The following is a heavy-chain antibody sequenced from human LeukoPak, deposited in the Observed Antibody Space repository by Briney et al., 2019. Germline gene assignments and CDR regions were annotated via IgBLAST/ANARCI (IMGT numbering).Heavy chain of an antibody. CDR3: AKDYGYSSSWYDD. V-gene: IGHV3-9*01. CDR2: ISWNSARV. Sequence: SGGSLRLSCEASGFTFDDYGMHWVRQAPGKGREWVSTISWNSARVGYVDSVKGRFTISRDNAKKTLYLQMNSLRPEDTALYYCAKDYGYSSSWYDDWGQGTLVTVSS. D-gene: IGHD6-13*01. J-gene: IGHJ5*02. CDR1: GFTFDDYG.